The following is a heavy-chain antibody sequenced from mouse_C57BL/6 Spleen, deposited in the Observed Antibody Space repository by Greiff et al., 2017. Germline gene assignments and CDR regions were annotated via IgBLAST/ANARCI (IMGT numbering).Heavy chain of an antibody. Sequence: EVQRVESGEGLVKPGGSLKLSCAASGFTFSSYAMSWVRQTPEKRLEWVAYISSGGDYIYYADTVKGRFTISRDNARNTLYLQMSSLKSEDTAMYYCTREGTGTYYFDYWGQGTTLTVSS. CDR2: ISSGGDYI. V-gene: IGHV5-9-1*02. CDR3: TREGTGTYYFDY. CDR1: GFTFSSYA. J-gene: IGHJ2*01. D-gene: IGHD4-1*01.